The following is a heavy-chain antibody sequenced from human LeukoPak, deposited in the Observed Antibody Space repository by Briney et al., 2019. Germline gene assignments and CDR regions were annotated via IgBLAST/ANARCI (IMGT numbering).Heavy chain of an antibody. CDR2: IYYSGST. CDR3: ARQGGSGYGY. D-gene: IGHD3-22*01. CDR1: GGSLSSSSYY. V-gene: IGHV4-39*01. J-gene: IGHJ1*01. Sequence: SQTLSLTCTVSGGSLSSSSYYWGWIRQPPGKGLEWVGSIYYSGSTYYNPSLKSRVTISVDTSKNQFSLKLSSVTAADTAVSYCARQGGSGYGYRGQGTLVTVSS.